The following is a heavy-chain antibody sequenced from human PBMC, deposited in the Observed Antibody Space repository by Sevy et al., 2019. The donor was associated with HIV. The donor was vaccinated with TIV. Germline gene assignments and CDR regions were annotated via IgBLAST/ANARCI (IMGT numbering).Heavy chain of an antibody. CDR3: AKDHNLWSEGGFLHH. V-gene: IGHV3-30*18. CDR2: ISYDGNNK. Sequence: GGSLRLSCAASGFTFSSYAIHWVRQTPAKGLEWVAVISYDGNNKYYADSVKGRFTVSRDNSKNPLYAQMNSLRAEDTAVYYCAKDHNLWSEGGFLHHWGQGTLVTVSS. J-gene: IGHJ1*01. CDR1: GFTFSSYA. D-gene: IGHD3-10*01.